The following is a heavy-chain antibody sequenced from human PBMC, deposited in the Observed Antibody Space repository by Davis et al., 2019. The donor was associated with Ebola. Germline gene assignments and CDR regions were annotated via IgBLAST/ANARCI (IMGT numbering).Heavy chain of an antibody. CDR1: GFTFDDYA. CDR3: ARAPLRSAPLDY. CDR2: INSDGSST. D-gene: IGHD4-17*01. Sequence: GESLKISCAASGFTFDDYAMHWVRQAPGKGLVWVSRINSDGSSTSYADSVKGRFTISRDNAKNTLYLQMNSLRADDTAVYYCARAPLRSAPLDYWGQGTLVTVSS. V-gene: IGHV3-74*01. J-gene: IGHJ4*02.